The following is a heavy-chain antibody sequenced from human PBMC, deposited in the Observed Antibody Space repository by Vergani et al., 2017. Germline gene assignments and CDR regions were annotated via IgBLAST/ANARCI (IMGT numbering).Heavy chain of an antibody. Sequence: QVQLQQWGGGLLKPSETLYLTCVVNGGSFTSYHWTWIRQSPGEGLEWVVDIDHTGRPYYNPSLKSRLTMSVHKSRNQFSLTLNSVTATDTAIYFCARVYTETNGHLYYYYYIDVWGQGTVVTVS. D-gene: IGHD4-11*01. CDR3: ARVYTETNGHLYYYYYIDV. CDR1: GGSFTSYH. CDR2: IDHTGRP. J-gene: IGHJ6*03. V-gene: IGHV4-34*01.